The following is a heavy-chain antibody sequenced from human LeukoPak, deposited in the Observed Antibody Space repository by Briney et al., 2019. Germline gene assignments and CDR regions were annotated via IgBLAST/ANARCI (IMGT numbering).Heavy chain of an antibody. CDR2: IYPGDSDT. CDR3: ARDGPVPATADAFDI. J-gene: IGHJ3*02. D-gene: IGHD2-2*01. V-gene: IGHV5-51*01. Sequence: GESLKISCKGSGYDFTTYWFGWVRQMPGQGLEGMGIIYPGDSDTRNSPSFQGQVTISADKSISTVYLQWSSLKASDTAMYYCARDGPVPATADAFDIWGQGTMVTVSS. CDR1: GYDFTTYW.